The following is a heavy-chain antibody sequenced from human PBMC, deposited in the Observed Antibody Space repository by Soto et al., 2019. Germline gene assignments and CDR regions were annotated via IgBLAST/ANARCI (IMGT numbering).Heavy chain of an antibody. D-gene: IGHD3-10*01. J-gene: IGHJ4*02. Sequence: EVQLVESGGGLVQPGRSLRLSCAASGFTFDDYAMHWVRQAPGKGLEWVSGISWNSGSIGYADSLKGRFTISRDNAKNTLYLQMNRLRAEDTALYYCAKEHYGSGSLDYWGQGTLVTVSS. V-gene: IGHV3-9*01. CDR3: AKEHYGSGSLDY. CDR2: ISWNSGSI. CDR1: GFTFDDYA.